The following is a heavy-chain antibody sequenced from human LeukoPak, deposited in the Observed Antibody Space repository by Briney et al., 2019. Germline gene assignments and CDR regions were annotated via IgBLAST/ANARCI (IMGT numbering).Heavy chain of an antibody. D-gene: IGHD6-19*01. J-gene: IGHJ5*02. CDR2: IYYSGST. V-gene: IGHV4-59*01. Sequence: SETLSLTCTVSGGSISSYYWSWIRQPPGKGLEWIGHIYYSGSTNYNPSLKSRVTISVDTSKNQLSLKLSSVTAADTAVYYCANTAVAGRIGWFDPWGQGTLVTVSS. CDR1: GGSISSYY. CDR3: ANTAVAGRIGWFDP.